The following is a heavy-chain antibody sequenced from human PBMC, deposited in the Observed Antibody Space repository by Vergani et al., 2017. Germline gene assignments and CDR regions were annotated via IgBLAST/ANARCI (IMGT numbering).Heavy chain of an antibody. Sequence: EVRLLQSGGGLGQPGGSLRLSCEASGFSFSSHAMAWVRQAPGKGLEWVAVISGTGGSAYNAKSAKDRFTISRDNSQNTVYLQLKSLSADDTAIYYCARDRNSCGIKDGSLDYWGQGILVTVSS. CDR2: ISGTGGSA. CDR1: GFSFSSHA. CDR3: ARDRNSCGIKDGSLDY. D-gene: IGHD1-1*01. J-gene: IGHJ4*02. V-gene: IGHV3-23*01.